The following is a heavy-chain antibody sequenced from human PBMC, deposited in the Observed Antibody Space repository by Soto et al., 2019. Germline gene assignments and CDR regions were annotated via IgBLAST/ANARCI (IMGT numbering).Heavy chain of an antibody. CDR1: GGSISSGGYY. Sequence: QVQLQESGPGLVKPSQTLSLTCTVSGGSISSGGYYWSWIRQHPGKGLEWIGYIYYSGSTYYNPSLKRRVTISVDTSKNQFSLKLSSVTAADTAVYYCARVVKGRYCSSTSCQNWFDPWGQGTLVTVSS. D-gene: IGHD2-2*01. V-gene: IGHV4-31*03. J-gene: IGHJ5*02. CDR3: ARVVKGRYCSSTSCQNWFDP. CDR2: IYYSGST.